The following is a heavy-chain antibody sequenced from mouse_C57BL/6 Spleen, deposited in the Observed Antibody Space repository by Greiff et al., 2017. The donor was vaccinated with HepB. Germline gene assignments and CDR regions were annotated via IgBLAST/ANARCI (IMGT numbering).Heavy chain of an antibody. Sequence: QVQLKQPGAELVKPGASVKLSCKASGYTFTSYWMHWVKQRPGQGLEWIGMIHPNSGSTNYNEKFKSKATLTVDKSSSTAYMQLSSLTSEDSAVYYCARRRDYEECYFDYWGQGTTLTVSS. CDR1: GYTFTSYW. CDR3: ARRRDYEECYFDY. V-gene: IGHV1-64*01. D-gene: IGHD2-4*01. J-gene: IGHJ2*01. CDR2: IHPNSGST.